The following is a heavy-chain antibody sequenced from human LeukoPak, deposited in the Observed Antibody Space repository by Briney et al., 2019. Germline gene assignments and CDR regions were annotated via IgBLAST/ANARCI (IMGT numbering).Heavy chain of an antibody. J-gene: IGHJ4*02. Sequence: TGGSLRLSCAASGFTFSSYAMGWVRQAPGKGLEWVSGISGSGGSTYYADSVKGRFTISRDNSKNTLYLQMNSLRAEDTAVYYCAKDHLGFPANYFDYWGQGTLVTVSS. V-gene: IGHV3-23*01. CDR2: ISGSGGST. D-gene: IGHD3-10*01. CDR1: GFTFSSYA. CDR3: AKDHLGFPANYFDY.